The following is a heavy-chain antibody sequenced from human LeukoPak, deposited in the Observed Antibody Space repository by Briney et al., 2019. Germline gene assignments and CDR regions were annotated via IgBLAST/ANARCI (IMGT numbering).Heavy chain of an antibody. Sequence: GGSLRLSCAASGFTFSDYYMNWNRQAPGKGLEWVSASGGTIGNTFYANSVKGRFTISRDNSKNTLYLQMSSLRAEDTALYYCAKQRAGSAWFTLDYWGPGTLVTVSS. J-gene: IGHJ4*02. D-gene: IGHD6-19*01. V-gene: IGHV3-23*01. CDR1: GFTFSDYY. CDR3: AKQRAGSAWFTLDY. CDR2: SGGTIGNT.